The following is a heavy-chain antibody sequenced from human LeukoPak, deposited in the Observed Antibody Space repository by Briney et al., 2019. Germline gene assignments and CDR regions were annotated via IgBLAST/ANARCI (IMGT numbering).Heavy chain of an antibody. CDR1: GFSFSSDW. CDR3: TRRLDD. Sequence: GGSLRLSCAASGFSFSSDWMDWVRQAPGKGLEWVANIKHDESEKNYLDSVKGRFTISRDNAQNSLYLQMNGLRVEDTAVYYCTRRLDDWGQGTLVTVSS. CDR2: IKHDESEK. J-gene: IGHJ4*02. V-gene: IGHV3-7*01. D-gene: IGHD3-16*01.